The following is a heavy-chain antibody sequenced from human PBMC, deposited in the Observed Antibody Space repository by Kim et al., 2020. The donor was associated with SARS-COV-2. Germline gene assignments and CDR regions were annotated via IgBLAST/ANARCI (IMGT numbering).Heavy chain of an antibody. CDR2: IYYSGST. D-gene: IGHD3-22*01. Sequence: SETLSLTCTVSGGSISSYYWSWIRQPPGKGLEWIGYIYYSGSTNYNPPLKSRVTISVDTSKNQFSLKLSSVTAADTAVYYCARVLGYSSGYYFDYWGQGTLVTVSS. CDR3: ARVLGYSSGYYFDY. V-gene: IGHV4-59*01. J-gene: IGHJ4*02. CDR1: GGSISSYY.